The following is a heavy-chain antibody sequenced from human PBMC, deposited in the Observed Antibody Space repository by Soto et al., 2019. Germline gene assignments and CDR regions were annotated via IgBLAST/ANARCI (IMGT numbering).Heavy chain of an antibody. J-gene: IGHJ5*02. CDR2: NYYSGST. D-gene: IGHD6-25*01. CDR1: GGSISSYY. Sequence: QVQLQESGPGLVKPSETLSLTCTVSGGSISSYYWSWIRQPPGKGLEWIGYNYYSGSTNYNPSLKSRVTISVDTSKNQFSLKLSSVTAADTAVYYCARPHGGSSGWDNWFDPWGQGTLVTVSS. CDR3: ARPHGGSSGWDNWFDP. V-gene: IGHV4-59*01.